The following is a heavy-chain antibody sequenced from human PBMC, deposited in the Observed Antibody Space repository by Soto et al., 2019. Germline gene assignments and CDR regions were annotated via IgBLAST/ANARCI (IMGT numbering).Heavy chain of an antibody. V-gene: IGHV4-59*08. CDR3: ARHLLWFGETYNWLYP. CDR1: GVSISSYY. CDR2: IYYSGST. D-gene: IGHD3-10*01. J-gene: IGHJ5*02. Sequence: SETLSLTCTVSGVSISSYYWSWILQPPGKGLEWIGYIYYSGSTNYNPSLKSRVTISVDTSKNQFSLKLSSVTAADTAVYYCARHLLWFGETYNWLYPSGKGNLVTVYS.